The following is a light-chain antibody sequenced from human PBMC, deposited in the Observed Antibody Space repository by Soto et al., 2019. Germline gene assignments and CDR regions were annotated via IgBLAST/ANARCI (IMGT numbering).Light chain of an antibody. CDR1: NSNIGSNT. V-gene: IGLV1-44*01. Sequence: QSVLTQPLSVSASPGQRVTISCSGGNSNIGSNTVAWYQHLPGTAPPRLIFTAGQRPSGVPGRFSGSKSGTSASLAISGLQSEAEGDYYCSAWDNSLNGYVFGPGTKLTVL. CDR2: TAG. CDR3: SAWDNSLNGYV. J-gene: IGLJ1*01.